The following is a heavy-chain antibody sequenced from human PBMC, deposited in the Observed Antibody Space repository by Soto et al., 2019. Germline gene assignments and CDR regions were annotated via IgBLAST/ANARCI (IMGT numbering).Heavy chain of an antibody. CDR1: GGSISSSSYY. CDR2: IYYSGST. Sequence: WETLSLTCTVSGGSISSSSYYWGWIRQPPGKGLEWIGSIYYSGSTYYNPSLKSRVTISVDTSKNQFSLKLSSVTAADTAVYYCARPKSAVAGSFDYWGQGTLVTVSS. D-gene: IGHD6-19*01. J-gene: IGHJ4*02. V-gene: IGHV4-39*01. CDR3: ARPKSAVAGSFDY.